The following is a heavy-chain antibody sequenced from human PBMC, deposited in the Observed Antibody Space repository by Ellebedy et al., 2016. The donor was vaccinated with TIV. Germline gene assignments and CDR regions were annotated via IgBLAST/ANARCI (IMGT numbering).Heavy chain of an antibody. Sequence: ASVKVSXXASGYTFTSYGISWVRQAPGQGLEWMGWISAYNGNTNYAQKLQGRVTMTTDTSTSTAYMELRSLRSDDTAVYYCARAVGYYGSGSYGGGDYWGQGTLVTVSS. CDR2: ISAYNGNT. J-gene: IGHJ4*02. D-gene: IGHD3-10*01. CDR3: ARAVGYYGSGSYGGGDY. CDR1: GYTFTSYG. V-gene: IGHV1-18*01.